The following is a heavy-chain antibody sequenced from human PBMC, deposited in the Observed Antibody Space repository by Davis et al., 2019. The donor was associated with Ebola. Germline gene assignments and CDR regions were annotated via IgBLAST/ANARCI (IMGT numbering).Heavy chain of an antibody. D-gene: IGHD6-13*01. Sequence: PGGSLRLSCAASGFTFSSYWMSWVRQAPGKGLEWVANIKQDGSEKYYVDSVKGRFTISRDNAKNSLYLQMNSLRAEDTAVYYCARAGSWTRKVYYYGMDVWGQGTTVTVSS. CDR1: GFTFSSYW. CDR2: IKQDGSEK. CDR3: ARAGSWTRKVYYYGMDV. V-gene: IGHV3-7*01. J-gene: IGHJ6*02.